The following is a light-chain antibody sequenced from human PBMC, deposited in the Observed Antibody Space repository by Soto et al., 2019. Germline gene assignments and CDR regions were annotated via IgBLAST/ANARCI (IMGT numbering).Light chain of an antibody. V-gene: IGLV2-14*01. Sequence: QSALTQPACVSGSPGQSITISCTGTSSDVGGYNYVSWYQQHPDKAPKLMIYEVSNRPSGVSNRFSGSKSGNTASLTISGLQAEDEADYYCSSYTSSSTPVVFGGGTKLTVL. CDR2: EVS. CDR3: SSYTSSSTPVV. J-gene: IGLJ2*01. CDR1: SSDVGGYNY.